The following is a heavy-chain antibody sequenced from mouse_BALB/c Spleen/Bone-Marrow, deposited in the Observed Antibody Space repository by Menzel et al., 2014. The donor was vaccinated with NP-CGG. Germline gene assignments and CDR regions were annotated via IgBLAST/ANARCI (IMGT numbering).Heavy chain of an antibody. CDR1: GFTFTDYY. CDR2: IRNKANGYTT. V-gene: IGHV7-3*02. CDR3: AREIINDYHWYIDV. Sequence: DVHLVESGGGLVQPGGSLRLSCATSGFTFTDYYMSWVRQPPGKALEWLGFIRNKANGYTTEYSASVKGRFTISRDNSQSILYLQMNTLRAEDSATYYCAREIINDYHWYIDVWGAGTTVTVSS. D-gene: IGHD2-4*01. J-gene: IGHJ1*01.